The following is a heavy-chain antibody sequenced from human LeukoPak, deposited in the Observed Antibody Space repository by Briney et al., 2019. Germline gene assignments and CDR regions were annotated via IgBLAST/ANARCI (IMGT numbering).Heavy chain of an antibody. CDR2: ISGSGGST. CDR3: AKDTPLRAAAGTEAFDI. CDR1: GFTFSSYA. Sequence: QPGGSLRLSCAASGFTFSSYAMSWVRQAPGKGLEWVSAISGSGGSTYYADSVKGRFTISRDNSKNTLYLQMNSLRAEDTAVYYCAKDTPLRAAAGTEAFDIWGQGTMVTVSS. D-gene: IGHD6-13*01. V-gene: IGHV3-23*01. J-gene: IGHJ3*02.